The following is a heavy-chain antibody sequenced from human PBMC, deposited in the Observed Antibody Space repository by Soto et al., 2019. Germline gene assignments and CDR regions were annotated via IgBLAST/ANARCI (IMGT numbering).Heavy chain of an antibody. CDR1: GFTFSSYA. CDR2: ISYDGSNK. CDR3: AKDIRWLGYFNH. Sequence: GGSLRLSCAASGFTFSSYAMHWVRQAPGKGLEWVAVISYDGSNKNHADTVKGRFTISRDNSKNTLYLQMNSLIAEDTAVYYCAKDIRWLGYFNHWGQGTLVTVSS. D-gene: IGHD6-19*01. V-gene: IGHV3-30-3*01. J-gene: IGHJ4*02.